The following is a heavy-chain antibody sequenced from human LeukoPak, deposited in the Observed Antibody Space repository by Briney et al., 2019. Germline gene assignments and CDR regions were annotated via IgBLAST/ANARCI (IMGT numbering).Heavy chain of an antibody. CDR2: INPNSGGT. V-gene: IGHV1-2*02. Sequence: ASVKVSCKASGYTFTGYYMHWVRQAPGQGLEWMGWINPNSGGTNYAQKFQGRITMTRDTSISTAYMELRSLRSDDTAVYYCARVPRGGRYFDWLNWFDPWGQGTLVTVSS. CDR1: GYTFTGYY. CDR3: ARVPRGGRYFDWLNWFDP. D-gene: IGHD3-9*01. J-gene: IGHJ5*02.